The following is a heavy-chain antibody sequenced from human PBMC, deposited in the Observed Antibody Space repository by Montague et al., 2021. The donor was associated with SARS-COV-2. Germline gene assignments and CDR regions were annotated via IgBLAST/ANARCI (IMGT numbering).Heavy chain of an antibody. V-gene: IGHV2-70*01. D-gene: IGHD4-17*01. J-gene: IGHJ4*02. CDR2: IDWDDDK. CDR3: SRSYGDYRDSYFDY. Sequence: PALVKPTQTLTLTCAFSGFSLSTSGMCVSWIRQPPGKALEWLALIDWDDDKYYSTSLKTRLTISKDTSKNQVVLTMTNMDPIYTAAYYCSRSYGDYRDSYFDYGGQGTLVTVSS. CDR1: GFSLSTSGMC.